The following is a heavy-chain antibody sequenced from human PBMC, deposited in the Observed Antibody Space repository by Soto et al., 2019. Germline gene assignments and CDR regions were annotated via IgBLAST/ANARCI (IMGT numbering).Heavy chain of an antibody. CDR3: TLWGDYRRLLRD. D-gene: IGHD4-17*01. CDR1: GFTFSNAW. J-gene: IGHJ4*02. CDR2: IKSKTDGGTT. V-gene: IGHV3-15*07. Sequence: EVQLVESGGGLVKPGGSLRLSCAASGFTFSNAWMNWVRQAPGKGLEWVGRIKSKTDGGTTDYAAPVKGRFTISRDDSKNTLYMQMNSLKTEDTAVYYCTLWGDYRRLLRDWGQGTLVTVSS.